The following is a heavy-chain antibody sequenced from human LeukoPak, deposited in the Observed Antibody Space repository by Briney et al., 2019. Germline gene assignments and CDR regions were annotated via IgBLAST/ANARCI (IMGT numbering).Heavy chain of an antibody. CDR3: ASDLPAPLDY. Sequence: GGSLRLSCAASGFTFSSYSMNWVRQAPGKGLEWVASISSSSSYVYYADSVKGRFTISRDNAKNSLYLQMNSLRAEDTAVYYCASDLPAPLDYWGQGTLVTVSS. J-gene: IGHJ4*02. CDR1: GFTFSSYS. CDR2: ISSSSSYV. D-gene: IGHD2-2*01. V-gene: IGHV3-21*01.